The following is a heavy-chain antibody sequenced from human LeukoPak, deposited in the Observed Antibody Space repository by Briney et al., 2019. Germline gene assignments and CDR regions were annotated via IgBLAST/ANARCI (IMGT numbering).Heavy chain of an antibody. J-gene: IGHJ4*02. CDR2: IYHSGST. D-gene: IGHD6-13*01. CDR3: ARAGGEQQLALQLDY. V-gene: IGHV4-4*02. CDR1: GGSISSSNW. Sequence: PSETLSLTCAVSGGSISSSNWWSWVRQPPGKGLEWIGEIYHSGSTNYNPSLKSRVTMSVDKSKNQFSLKLSSVTAADTAVYYCARAGGEQQLALQLDYWGQGTLVTVSS.